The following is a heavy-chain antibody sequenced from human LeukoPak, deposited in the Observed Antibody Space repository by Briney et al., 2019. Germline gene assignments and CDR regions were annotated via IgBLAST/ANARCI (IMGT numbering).Heavy chain of an antibody. Sequence: QPGGSLRLSCAASGFSFSAYEMNWVRQAPGKGLEWVSYISSSGSTIYYADSVKGRFTISRDNAKNSLYLQMNSLRAEDTAVYYCAREFRRACKECPWFPRRGDYYYYMDVWGKGTTVTVSS. CDR3: AREFRRACKECPWFPRRGDYYYYMDV. J-gene: IGHJ6*03. V-gene: IGHV3-48*03. CDR2: ISSSGSTI. CDR1: GFSFSAYE. D-gene: IGHD3-10*01.